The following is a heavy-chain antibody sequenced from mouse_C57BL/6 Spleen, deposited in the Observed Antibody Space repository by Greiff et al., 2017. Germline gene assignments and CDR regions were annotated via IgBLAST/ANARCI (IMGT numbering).Heavy chain of an antibody. CDR1: GYPFTDYY. Sequence: VQLKQSGPVLAKPGPSVKMSCKASGYPFTDYYMNWVKQSHGKSLEWIGVINPYNGGTSYNQKFKGKATFTVAKSSSTSYMELNSLTSEDSAVYYFARGEVITTVVDHFDYWGQGTTLTVSS. J-gene: IGHJ2*01. V-gene: IGHV1-19*01. D-gene: IGHD1-1*01. CDR3: ARGEVITTVVDHFDY. CDR2: INPYNGGT.